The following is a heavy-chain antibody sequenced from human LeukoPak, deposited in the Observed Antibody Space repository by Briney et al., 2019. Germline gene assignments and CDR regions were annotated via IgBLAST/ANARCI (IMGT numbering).Heavy chain of an antibody. Sequence: AAVKVSRKGSGYTLTELSMHWVRQPPGQGLEWVGWSNPNSGGTNFSHKLQGRGTMISDTSIGTAFMELSMLSSDDTAWYFCSRRSSSGWRFDYWGQGTLVTVSS. D-gene: IGHD6-19*01. V-gene: IGHV1-2*02. CDR1: GYTLTELS. CDR3: SRRSSSGWRFDY. J-gene: IGHJ4*02. CDR2: SNPNSGGT.